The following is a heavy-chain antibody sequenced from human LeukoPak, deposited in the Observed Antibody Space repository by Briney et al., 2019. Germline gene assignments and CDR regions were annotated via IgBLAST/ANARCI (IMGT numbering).Heavy chain of an antibody. CDR3: AITYSWI. Sequence: SGGSLRLSCAVSGITFSDHYLDWVRQAPGKGLEWVGRSRNKANSYLTDYAASAKGRFTVSRDASKNSLYLQMNSLKTEDTAVYYCAITYSWIWGQGTPVTVSS. V-gene: IGHV3-72*01. CDR2: SRNKANSYLT. J-gene: IGHJ4*02. CDR1: GITFSDHY. D-gene: IGHD1-26*01.